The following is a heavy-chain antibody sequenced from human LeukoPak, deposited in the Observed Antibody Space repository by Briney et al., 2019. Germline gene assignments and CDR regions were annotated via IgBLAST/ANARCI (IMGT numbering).Heavy chain of an antibody. D-gene: IGHD3-22*01. Sequence: SETLSLTCAVYGGSFSAYYWSWIRQPPGKGLEWIGEINHSGSTNYNPSLKSRVTISVDTSKNQFSLKLSSVTAADTAVYYCARQSASDYYDSSDSFDYWGQGTLVTVSS. J-gene: IGHJ4*02. CDR2: INHSGST. CDR3: ARQSASDYYDSSDSFDY. V-gene: IGHV4-34*01. CDR1: GGSFSAYY.